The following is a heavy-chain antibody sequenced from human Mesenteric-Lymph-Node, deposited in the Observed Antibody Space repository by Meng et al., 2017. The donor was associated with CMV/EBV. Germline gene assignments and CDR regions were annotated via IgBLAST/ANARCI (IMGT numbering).Heavy chain of an antibody. Sequence: GGSLRLSCAVSGFTFSSYAMSWVRQAPGKGLEWVSIISERGGSTYYYADSVKGRFTISRDNSKNTLYLQMNSLRVEDTAIYYCARGLLPRALAFDIWGQGTMVTV. CDR1: GFTFSSYA. CDR2: ISERGGST. V-gene: IGHV3-23*01. J-gene: IGHJ3*02. CDR3: ARGLLPRALAFDI.